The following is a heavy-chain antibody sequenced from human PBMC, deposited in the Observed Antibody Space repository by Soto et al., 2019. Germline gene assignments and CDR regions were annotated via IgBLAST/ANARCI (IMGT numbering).Heavy chain of an antibody. CDR3: ARGPDGGTYYFDY. J-gene: IGHJ4*02. CDR2: INHSGST. V-gene: IGHV4-34*01. D-gene: IGHD3-16*01. CDR1: GGSFSGYY. Sequence: LSLTCAVYGGSFSGYYWSWIRQPPGKGLEWIGEINHSGSTNYNPSLKSRVTISVDTSKNQFSLKLSSVTAADTAVYYCARGPDGGTYYFDYWGQGTLVTVSS.